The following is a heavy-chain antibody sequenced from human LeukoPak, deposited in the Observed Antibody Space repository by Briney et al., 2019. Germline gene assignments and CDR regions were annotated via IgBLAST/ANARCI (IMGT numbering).Heavy chain of an antibody. CDR3: ARALFGDQAKMGAFDI. V-gene: IGHV3-64*01. J-gene: IGHJ3*02. CDR1: GFTSSSYA. CDR2: ISSNGGST. D-gene: IGHD4-17*01. Sequence: GGSLRLSCAASGFTSSSYAMHWVRQAPGKGLEYVSAISSNGGSTYYANSVKGRFTISRDNSKNTLYLQMGSLRAEDMAVYYCARALFGDQAKMGAFDIWGQGTMVTVSS.